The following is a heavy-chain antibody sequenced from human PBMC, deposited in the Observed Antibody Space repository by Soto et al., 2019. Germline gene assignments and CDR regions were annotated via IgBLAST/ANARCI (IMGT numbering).Heavy chain of an antibody. J-gene: IGHJ4*02. CDR1: GFSLSTGGVG. CDR2: IYWDDDK. CDR3: AHRRVFTGHAY. Sequence: QITLKESGPTLVKPTQTLTLTCTFSGFSLSTGGVGVGWIRQPPGKALEWLAVIYWDDDKYYSPSLNSRLTITKDTSKNLVVRTVTNMDPVDTATYYCAHRRVFTGHAYWGQGTLVTVSS. D-gene: IGHD1-1*01. V-gene: IGHV2-5*02.